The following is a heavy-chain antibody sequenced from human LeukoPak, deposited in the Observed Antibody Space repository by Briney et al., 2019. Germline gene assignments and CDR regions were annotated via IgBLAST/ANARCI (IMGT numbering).Heavy chain of an antibody. CDR3: ARVGRYSYGSNWFDP. D-gene: IGHD5-18*01. CDR2: IYYSGST. J-gene: IGHJ5*02. V-gene: IGHV4-39*07. Sequence: PSETLSLTCTVSGGSISSSSYYWGWIRQPPGKGLEWIGSIYYSGSTYYNPSLKSRVTISVDTSKNQFSLKLSSVTAADTAVYYCARVGRYSYGSNWFDPWGQGTLVTVSS. CDR1: GGSISSSSYY.